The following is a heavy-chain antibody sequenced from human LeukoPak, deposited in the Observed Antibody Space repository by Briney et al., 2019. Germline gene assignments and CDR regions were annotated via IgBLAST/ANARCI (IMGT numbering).Heavy chain of an antibody. J-gene: IGHJ4*02. CDR3: ARGNSGWRYDSIDY. V-gene: IGHV1-24*01. CDR1: GYSLTDLS. CDR2: FDPEDGRP. Sequence: GASVKVSCNVSGYSLTDLSMHWVRQAPGNGLEWMGGFDPEDGRPVYAQKFQGRVTLTEDTSTETAYMELSSLRSEDTAVYYCARGNSGWRYDSIDYWGQGTLVTVSS. D-gene: IGHD6-19*01.